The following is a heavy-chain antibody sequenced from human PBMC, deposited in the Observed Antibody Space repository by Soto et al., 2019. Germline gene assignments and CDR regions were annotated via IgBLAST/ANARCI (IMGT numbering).Heavy chain of an antibody. J-gene: IGHJ4*02. V-gene: IGHV1-18*01. CDR2: INTYNGNT. CDR3: ARDAGGGRLVLAGITLGD. Sequence: ASVKVSCKASGYTFTNYGISWVRQAPGQGLEWMGWINTYNGNTNHAQKLQGRVTMTTDTSTSTAYKELRSLRSDDTALFYCARDAGGGRLVLAGITLGDWGQGTQVTVSS. CDR1: GYTFTNYG. D-gene: IGHD3-3*02.